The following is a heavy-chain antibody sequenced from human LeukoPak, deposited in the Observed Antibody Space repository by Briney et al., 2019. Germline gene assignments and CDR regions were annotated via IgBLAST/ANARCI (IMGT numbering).Heavy chain of an antibody. Sequence: ASVKVSCKASGYTVTSYDINWVRQATGQGLEWMGWMNPNSGNTGYAQKFQGRVTMTRNTSISTASMELSSLRSEATAVYYCARVPSIARYGGYYFDYWGQGTLVTVSS. CDR2: MNPNSGNT. V-gene: IGHV1-8*01. CDR3: ARVPSIARYGGYYFDY. D-gene: IGHD6-6*01. J-gene: IGHJ4*02. CDR1: GYTVTSYD.